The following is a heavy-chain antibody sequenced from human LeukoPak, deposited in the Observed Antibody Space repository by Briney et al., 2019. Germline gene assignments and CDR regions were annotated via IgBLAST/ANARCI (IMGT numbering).Heavy chain of an antibody. V-gene: IGHV1-2*02. CDR1: GYTFTGYY. CDR2: INPNSGGT. Sequence: GASVKVSCKASGYTFTGYYMHWVRQAPGQGLEWMGWINPNSGGTNYAQKFQGRVTMTRDTSISTAYMELSRLRSDDTAVYYCARDRLLFWPTASYYYYMDVWGKGTTVTASS. D-gene: IGHD5-18*01. J-gene: IGHJ6*03. CDR3: ARDRLLFWPTASYYYYMDV.